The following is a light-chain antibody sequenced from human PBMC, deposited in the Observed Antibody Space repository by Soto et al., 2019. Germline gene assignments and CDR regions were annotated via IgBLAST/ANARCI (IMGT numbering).Light chain of an antibody. J-gene: IGKJ4*01. Sequence: EIVMTQSPATLSVSPGERATLSCRASQSVTSNLAWYQQKPGQPPRRLIYGASTRATGIPARFSGSESGTEFTLPISSLQSEDFAVYYCQQYNNWPLTFGGGTKVEIK. V-gene: IGKV3-15*01. CDR2: GAS. CDR3: QQYNNWPLT. CDR1: QSVTSN.